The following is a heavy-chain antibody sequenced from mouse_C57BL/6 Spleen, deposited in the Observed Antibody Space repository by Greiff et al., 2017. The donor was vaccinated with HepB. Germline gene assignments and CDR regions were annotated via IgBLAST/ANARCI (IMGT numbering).Heavy chain of an antibody. Sequence: QVQLQQSGAELARPGASVKLSCKASGYTFTSYGISWVKQRTGQGLEWIGEIYPRSGNTYYNEKFKGKATLTADKSSSTAYMELRSLTSEDSAVYFCARSGLVTTAYYFDYWGQGTTLTVSS. D-gene: IGHD2-2*01. V-gene: IGHV1-81*01. CDR3: ARSGLVTTAYYFDY. CDR1: GYTFTSYG. J-gene: IGHJ2*01. CDR2: IYPRSGNT.